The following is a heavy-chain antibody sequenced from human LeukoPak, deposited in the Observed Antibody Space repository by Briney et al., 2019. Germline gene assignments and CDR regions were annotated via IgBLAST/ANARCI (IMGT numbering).Heavy chain of an antibody. D-gene: IGHD3-10*01. CDR2: IGTAGDT. V-gene: IGHV3-13*01. Sequence: PGGSLRLSCAASGFTFSSYAMSWVRQAPGKGLEWVSAIGTAGDTYYPGSVKGRFTISRENAKNSLYLQMNSLRAGDTAVYYCARENYGSGKEAGWFDPWGQGTLVTVSS. CDR1: GFTFSSYA. CDR3: ARENYGSGKEAGWFDP. J-gene: IGHJ5*02.